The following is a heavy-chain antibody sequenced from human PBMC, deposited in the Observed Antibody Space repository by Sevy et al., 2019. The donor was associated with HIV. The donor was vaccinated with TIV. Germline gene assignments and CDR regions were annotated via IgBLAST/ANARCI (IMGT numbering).Heavy chain of an antibody. CDR1: GESVSSSY. D-gene: IGHD5-12*01. J-gene: IGHJ4*02. CDR2: VDHSGGP. Sequence: SETLSLTCAVYGESVSSSYWTWIRQPPGGGRDWVGAVDHSGGPSYNPSLKGRATVSLDRSKRRFSLKLDSVTAADTAVYFCARGRSPKRLPLLYSGYDHMTAHFFDYWGQGALVTVSS. V-gene: IGHV4-34*01. CDR3: ARGRSPKRLPLLYSGYDHMTAHFFDY.